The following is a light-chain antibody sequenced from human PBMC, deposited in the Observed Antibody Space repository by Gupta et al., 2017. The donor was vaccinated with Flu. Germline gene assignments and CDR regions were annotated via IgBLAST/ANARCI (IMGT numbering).Light chain of an antibody. CDR2: SNN. Sequence: HSVLTQSPSATGTPVQGVTITCSGSSSNIGSNTVNWYQQLPGTAPELLIYSNNQRPSGIPDRFSGSKSGTSASLAISGLQSEDEADYYCAAWDDSLNGPVFGGGTKLTVL. CDR3: AAWDDSLNGPV. V-gene: IGLV1-44*01. CDR1: SSNIGSNT. J-gene: IGLJ3*02.